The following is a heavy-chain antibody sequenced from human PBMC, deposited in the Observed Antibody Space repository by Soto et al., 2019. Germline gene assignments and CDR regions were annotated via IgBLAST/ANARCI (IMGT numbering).Heavy chain of an antibody. CDR3: ATQEVGGSYVYTFDP. J-gene: IGHJ5*02. CDR1: GGSISSSRYY. D-gene: IGHD1-26*01. CDR2: IYYSGST. V-gene: IGHV4-39*02. Sequence: SETRSLTCTVSGGSISSSRYYWGWIRQPPGKGLEWIGSIYYSGSTYYNPSLKSRVTISVDTSKNHFSLKLSSVTAADTAVYYCATQEVGGSYVYTFDPWGQGTLVTVSS.